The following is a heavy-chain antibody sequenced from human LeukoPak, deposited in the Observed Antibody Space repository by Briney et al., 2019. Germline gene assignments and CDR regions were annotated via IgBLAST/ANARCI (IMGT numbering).Heavy chain of an antibody. J-gene: IGHJ4*02. D-gene: IGHD2-15*01. CDR2: ISGSGGST. CDR1: GFTFSSYA. V-gene: IGHV3-23*01. Sequence: GGSLRLSCAASGFTFSSYAMSWVRQAPGKGLEWVSAISGSGGSTYYADSVKGRFTISRDNSKNTLYLQMNSLRDEDTAVYYCAKEGGPPNGVVAATYYFDYWGQGTLVTVSS. CDR3: AKEGGPPNGVVAATYYFDY.